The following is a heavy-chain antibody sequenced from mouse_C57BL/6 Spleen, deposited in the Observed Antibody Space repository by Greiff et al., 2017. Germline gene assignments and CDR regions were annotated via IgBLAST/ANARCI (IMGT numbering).Heavy chain of an antibody. V-gene: IGHV1-59*01. Sequence: QVQLKQPGAELVRPGTSVKLSCKASGYTFTSYWMHWVKQRPGQGLEWIGVIDPSDSYTNYNQKFKGKATLTVDTSSSTAYMQLSSLTSEDSAVYYCSKDFYYYGSSYYYYAMDYWGQGTSVTVSS. D-gene: IGHD1-1*01. CDR3: SKDFYYYGSSYYYYAMDY. J-gene: IGHJ4*01. CDR2: IDPSDSYT. CDR1: GYTFTSYW.